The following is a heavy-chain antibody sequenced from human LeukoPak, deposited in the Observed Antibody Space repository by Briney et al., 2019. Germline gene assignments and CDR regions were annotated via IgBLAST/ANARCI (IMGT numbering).Heavy chain of an antibody. Sequence: HGRSLRLSCAPSGFTLSSFGMHWVRQAPRKGLEWVAVIWSDGSNKHYAVSVKGRFTISRDNSKNTLYLQMNSLRAEDTAVYYCARYSSGFLDSWGQGTLVTVSS. J-gene: IGHJ4*02. V-gene: IGHV3-33*01. CDR1: GFTLSSFG. CDR3: ARYSSGFLDS. D-gene: IGHD6-19*01. CDR2: IWSDGSNK.